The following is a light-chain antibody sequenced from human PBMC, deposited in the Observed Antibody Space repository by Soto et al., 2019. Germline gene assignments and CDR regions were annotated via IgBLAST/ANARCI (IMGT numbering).Light chain of an antibody. CDR2: RTS. CDR3: QQYNNWPRAT. V-gene: IGKV3-15*01. J-gene: IGKJ4*01. CDR1: QSISSN. Sequence: MTQSPATLSMSPGERATLSCRASQSISSNLAWYQQKPGQAPRLLMFRTSSRATGFPARFSGSGSGTEFNLTISSLQSEDFGVYYCQQYNNWPRATFGGGTKVDI.